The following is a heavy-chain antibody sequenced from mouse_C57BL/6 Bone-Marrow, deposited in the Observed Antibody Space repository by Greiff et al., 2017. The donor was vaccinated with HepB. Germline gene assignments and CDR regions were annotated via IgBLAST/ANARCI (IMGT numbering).Heavy chain of an antibody. D-gene: IGHD1-1*01. CDR1: GYAFSSSW. CDR3: ARRGPYYYGSSSWFAY. V-gene: IGHV1-82*01. CDR2: IYPGDGDT. J-gene: IGHJ3*01. Sequence: VQLQQSGPELVKPGASVKISCKASGYAFSSSWMNWVKQRPGKGLEWIGRIYPGDGDTNYNGKFKGKATLTADKSSSTAYMQLSSLPSEDSAVYVCARRGPYYYGSSSWFAYWGQVTLVTVSA.